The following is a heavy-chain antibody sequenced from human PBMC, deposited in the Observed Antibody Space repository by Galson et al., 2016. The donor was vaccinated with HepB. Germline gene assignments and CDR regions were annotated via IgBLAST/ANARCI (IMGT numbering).Heavy chain of an antibody. D-gene: IGHD2-21*02. CDR1: GGSISISSYS. CDR3: AKNGDGLGGFDI. V-gene: IGHV4-39*01. CDR2: IYYSGRT. J-gene: IGHJ3*02. Sequence: SETLSLTCTISGGSISISSYSWGWIRQPPGKGLEWIGSIYYSGRTYYNPSLKSRVTISVDTSKNQFSLKLSSVTAADTAVYYCAKNGDGLGGFDIWGQETMVTVSS.